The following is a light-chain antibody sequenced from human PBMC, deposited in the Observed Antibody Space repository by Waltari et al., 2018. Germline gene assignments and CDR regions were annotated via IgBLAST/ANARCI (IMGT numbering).Light chain of an antibody. J-gene: IGLJ1*01. CDR3: AAWDDSLNGLYV. CDR2: SNN. V-gene: IGLV1-44*01. Sequence: QSVLTHPPSASGTPGQRVTIPCSGISSKLGKNTIIWFQQLPGTAPKLLICSNNQRPAGVPDRFSGSKSGTSASLAISGLQSEDEADYYCAAWDDSLNGLYVFGTGTKVTVL. CDR1: SSKLGKNT.